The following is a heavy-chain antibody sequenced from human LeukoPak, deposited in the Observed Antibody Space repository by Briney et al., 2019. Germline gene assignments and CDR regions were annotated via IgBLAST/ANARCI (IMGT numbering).Heavy chain of an antibody. V-gene: IGHV1-8*01. D-gene: IGHD7-27*01. CDR3: ARGRPTNLGGIY. CDR1: GYTFTSHH. Sequence: ASVKVSCKASGYTFTSHHINWLRQAAGQGLGWMGWMNPGSGNTVSAQKFQGRVTMTWDTSISTAYMELSSLRSGDTAVYYCARGRPTNLGGIYWGQGTLVTVSS. CDR2: MNPGSGNT. J-gene: IGHJ4*02.